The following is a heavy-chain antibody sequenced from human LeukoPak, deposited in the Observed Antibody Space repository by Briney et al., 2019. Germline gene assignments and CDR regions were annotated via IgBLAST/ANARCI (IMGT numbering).Heavy chain of an antibody. J-gene: IGHJ4*02. CDR3: ARGSGWSAGVVDY. V-gene: IGHV4-59*01. Sequence: SETLSLTCTVSGGSISGYYWSWIRQPPGKGLEWIGYIYYTGSTNYNPSLKSRVTISVDTSKNQFSLKLSSVTAADTAVYYCARGSGWSAGVVDYWGQGTLVTVSS. CDR2: IYYTGST. D-gene: IGHD3-22*01. CDR1: GGSISGYY.